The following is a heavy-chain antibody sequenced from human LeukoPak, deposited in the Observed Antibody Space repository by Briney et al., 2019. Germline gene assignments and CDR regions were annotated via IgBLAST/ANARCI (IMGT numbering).Heavy chain of an antibody. Sequence: GGSLRLSCAASGFTFSSYDMHWVRQATGKGLEWVSAIGTAGDTYYPGSVKGRFTISRENAKNSLYLQMNSLRAGDTAVYYCARVSIAAAGPRYFDLWGRGTLVTVSS. J-gene: IGHJ2*01. CDR2: IGTAGDT. CDR1: GFTFSSYD. D-gene: IGHD6-13*01. CDR3: ARVSIAAAGPRYFDL. V-gene: IGHV3-13*01.